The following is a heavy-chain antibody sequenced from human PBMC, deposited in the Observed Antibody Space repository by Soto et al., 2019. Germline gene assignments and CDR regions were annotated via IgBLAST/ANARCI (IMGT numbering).Heavy chain of an antibody. V-gene: IGHV3-21*01. CDR3: ARVRDSSGYHPYYFDY. D-gene: IGHD3-22*01. J-gene: IGHJ4*02. CDR2: ISSSSSYI. Sequence: GGSLRLSCAASGFTFSSYTMNWVRQAPGKGLEWVSSISSSSSYIYYADSVKGRFTISRDNAKNSLYLQMNSLRAEDTAVYYCARVRDSSGYHPYYFDYRGPGTLVTVSS. CDR1: GFTFSSYT.